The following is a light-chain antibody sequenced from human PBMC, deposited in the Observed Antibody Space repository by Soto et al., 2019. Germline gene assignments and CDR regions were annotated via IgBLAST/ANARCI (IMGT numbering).Light chain of an antibody. V-gene: IGKV3-20*01. CDR2: GAS. CDR3: QQYGASPFT. J-gene: IGKJ3*01. CDR1: RHVYINA. Sequence: VVLTQSPATLSLSPGERATLSCRASRHVYINALAWYQQKPGRTPTLLIFGASTRATDIQDRFSGTGSGTDFSLAINGVEPEDSAVYYCQQYGASPFTFGPGTRVEI.